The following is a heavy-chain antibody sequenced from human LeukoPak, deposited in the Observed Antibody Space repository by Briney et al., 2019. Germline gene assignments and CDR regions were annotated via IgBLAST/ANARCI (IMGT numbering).Heavy chain of an antibody. CDR3: TLGSNDEWEPWDSFDY. V-gene: IGHV3-7*01. CDR2: INQDGSDK. J-gene: IGHJ4*02. CDR1: GFTFSTYW. D-gene: IGHD1-26*01. Sequence: GGSLRLSCAASGFTFSTYWMSWVRQAPGKGLEWVANINQDGSDKYYVDSVKGRFTISRDNAKNSLYLQMNSLRADDTAVYYCTLGSNDEWEPWDSFDYWGQGTLVTVSS.